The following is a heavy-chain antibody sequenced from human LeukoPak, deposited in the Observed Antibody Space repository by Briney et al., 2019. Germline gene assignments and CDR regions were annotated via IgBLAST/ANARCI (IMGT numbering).Heavy chain of an antibody. D-gene: IGHD1-7*01. J-gene: IGHJ6*02. CDR1: GGSFSGYY. Sequence: NPSETLSLTCAVYGGSFSGYYWSWIRQPPGKGLEWIGEINHSGSTNYNPSLKSRVTISVDTSKNQFSLKLSSVTAADTAVYYCARRGGANWNYSSGMDVWGQGTTVTVSS. V-gene: IGHV4-34*01. CDR3: ARRGGANWNYSSGMDV. CDR2: INHSGST.